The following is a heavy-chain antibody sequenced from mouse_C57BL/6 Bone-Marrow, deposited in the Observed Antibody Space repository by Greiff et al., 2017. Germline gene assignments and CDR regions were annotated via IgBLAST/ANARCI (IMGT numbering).Heavy chain of an antibody. CDR1: GYTFTSYW. J-gene: IGHJ1*03. CDR3: ARNYYGSSWNWYFDV. V-gene: IGHV1-59*01. D-gene: IGHD1-1*01. Sequence: VQLQQSGAELVRPGTSVKLSCKASGYTFTSYWMHWVKQRPGQGLEWIGVIDPSDSYTNYNQKFKGKATLTVDTSSSTAYMQLSILTSEDSAVYYCARNYYGSSWNWYFDVWGTGTTVTVSS. CDR2: IDPSDSYT.